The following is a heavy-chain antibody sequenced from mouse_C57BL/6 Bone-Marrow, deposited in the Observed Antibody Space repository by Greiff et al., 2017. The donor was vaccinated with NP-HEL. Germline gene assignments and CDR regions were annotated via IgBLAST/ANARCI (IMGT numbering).Heavy chain of an antibody. J-gene: IGHJ4*01. CDR2: ISNLAYSI. CDR1: GFTFSDYG. V-gene: IGHV5-15*01. CDR3: ARHGRWFSYAMDY. Sequence: EVKLMESGGGLVKPGGSLKLSCAASGFTFSDYGMAWVRQAPRKGPEWVAFISNLAYSIYYADTVTGRFTISRENAKNTLYLEMSSLRSEDTAMYYCARHGRWFSYAMDYWGQGTSVTVSS. D-gene: IGHD2-3*01.